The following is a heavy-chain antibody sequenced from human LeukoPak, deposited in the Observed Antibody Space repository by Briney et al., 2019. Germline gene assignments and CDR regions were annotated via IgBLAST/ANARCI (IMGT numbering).Heavy chain of an antibody. V-gene: IGHV3-7*05. CDR3: AREGPYYDILGQHPMDV. CDR2: IKQDGSHN. D-gene: IGHD3-9*01. Sequence: GGSLTLSCAASGFTFNSNWMSWVRQAPGKGREGVANIKQDGSHNYHVDPVKGRFTISRDNAKNSLYLQMNNLTAEDTAVYYCAREGPYYDILGQHPMDVWGQGTTVTVSS. CDR1: GFTFNSNW. J-gene: IGHJ6*02.